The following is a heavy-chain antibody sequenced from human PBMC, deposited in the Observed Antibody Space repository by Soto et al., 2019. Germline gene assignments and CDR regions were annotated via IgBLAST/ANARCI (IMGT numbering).Heavy chain of an antibody. CDR3: ARGKYCSSTGCYPYYYYGMDV. Sequence: GESLKISCQGSGYSFTTYWICWVRQMPGKGLEWMGIIYPGDSDTRYTPSFQGQVTISADKSISTAYLQWSSLKASDTALYYCARGKYCSSTGCYPYYYYGMDVWGQGTTVTVSS. J-gene: IGHJ6*02. CDR1: GYSFTTYW. CDR2: IYPGDSDT. V-gene: IGHV5-51*01. D-gene: IGHD2-2*01.